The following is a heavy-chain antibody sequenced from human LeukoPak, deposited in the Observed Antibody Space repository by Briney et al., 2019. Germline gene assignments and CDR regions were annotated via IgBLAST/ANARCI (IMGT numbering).Heavy chain of an antibody. CDR1: GFTFSTYS. CDR2: ITGSSSFI. D-gene: IGHD6-19*01. CDR3: ARPWGSGWYFFDY. J-gene: IGHJ4*02. V-gene: IGHV3-21*01. Sequence: DPGGSLRLSCAASGFTFSTYSMNWVRQAPGKGLEWVSSITGSSSFIYYADSVKGRFTISRDNAKNSLHLQMNSLRAEDTAVYYCARPWGSGWYFFDYWGQGTLVTVSS.